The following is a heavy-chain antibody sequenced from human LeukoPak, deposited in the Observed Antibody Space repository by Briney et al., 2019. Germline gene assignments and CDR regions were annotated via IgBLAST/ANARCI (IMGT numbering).Heavy chain of an antibody. J-gene: IGHJ4*02. Sequence: GGSLRLSCAASGFFFNNYAMCGVRQAPGKGLEWVSVISGSGGSTYYADSVRGRFTISRDNSKNTLYLQMNSPRAEDTAVYYCAKVLLARYYDILTGQSFDYWGQGTLVTVSS. CDR1: GFFFNNYA. CDR2: ISGSGGST. CDR3: AKVLLARYYDILTGQSFDY. V-gene: IGHV3-23*01. D-gene: IGHD3-9*01.